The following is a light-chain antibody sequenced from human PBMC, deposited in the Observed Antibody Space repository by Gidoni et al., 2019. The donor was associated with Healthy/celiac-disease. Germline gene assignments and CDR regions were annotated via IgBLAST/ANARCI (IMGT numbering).Light chain of an antibody. CDR2: GAS. J-gene: IGKJ4*01. Sequence: EIVMTQSPATLSVSPGERATLSCRASQSVSSNLAWYQQNPGQAPRLLIYGASTRATGIPARFSGSGSGTEFTLTISSLQSEDFAVYYCQQYNNWPPKLTFXGXTKVEIK. CDR3: QQYNNWPPKLT. CDR1: QSVSSN. V-gene: IGKV3-15*01.